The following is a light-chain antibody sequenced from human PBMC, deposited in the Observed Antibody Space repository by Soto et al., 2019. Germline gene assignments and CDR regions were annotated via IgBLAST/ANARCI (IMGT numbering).Light chain of an antibody. V-gene: IGLV2-14*01. CDR1: SSDVGGYNY. J-gene: IGLJ3*02. Sequence: QSALTQPASVSGSPGQSITISCTGTSSDVGGYNYVSWYQQHPGKAPKLMIYEVSNRPSGVSNRVSGSKSGNTASLTISGLQAEYEADYYCSSYTSSSTRVFGGGTQLTVL. CDR2: EVS. CDR3: SSYTSSSTRV.